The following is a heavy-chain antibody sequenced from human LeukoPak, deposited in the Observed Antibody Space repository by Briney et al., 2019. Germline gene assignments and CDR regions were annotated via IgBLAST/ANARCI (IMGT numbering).Heavy chain of an antibody. CDR1: GFTFSSYA. CDR2: INNSGGST. Sequence: GGSLRLSCAASGFTFSSYAMSWVRQAPGRGLDWVSTINNSGGSTYYADSVKGRFTISRDNSKNTLYLQVNSLRAEDTAVYYCAKGGKWDVTPFDYWGQGTLVTVSS. J-gene: IGHJ4*02. V-gene: IGHV3-23*01. D-gene: IGHD1-26*01. CDR3: AKGGKWDVTPFDY.